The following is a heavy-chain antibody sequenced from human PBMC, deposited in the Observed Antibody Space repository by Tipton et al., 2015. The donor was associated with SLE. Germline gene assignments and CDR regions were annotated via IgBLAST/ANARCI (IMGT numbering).Heavy chain of an antibody. D-gene: IGHD3-22*01. V-gene: IGHV6-1*01. J-gene: IGHJ3*02. CDR2: TYYRSGWYN. CDR1: GDSVSSNSAA. CDR3: ARDAYCYDSSGYYQAFDI. Sequence: GLVKPSQTLSLTCAISGDSVSSNSAAWNWIRQSPSRGLEWLGRTYYRSGWYNDYAVSAKSRITINPDTSKNQFSLQLSSVTPEDTAVYYCARDAYCYDSSGYYQAFDIWGQGTMVTVSS.